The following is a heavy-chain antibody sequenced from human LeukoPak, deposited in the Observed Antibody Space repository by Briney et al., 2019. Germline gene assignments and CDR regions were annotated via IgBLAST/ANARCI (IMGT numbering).Heavy chain of an antibody. CDR1: GYSFTSYW. V-gene: IGHV5-51*01. CDR3: ASWYSSGFDY. J-gene: IGHJ4*02. CDR2: IYPGDSDT. Sequence: GESLKISFKGSGYSFTSYWIGWVRPLPAKALEWMGIIYPGDSDTRYSPSFQGQVTISADKSISTAYLQWSSLKASDTAMYYCASWYSSGFDYWGQGTLVTVSS. D-gene: IGHD6-19*01.